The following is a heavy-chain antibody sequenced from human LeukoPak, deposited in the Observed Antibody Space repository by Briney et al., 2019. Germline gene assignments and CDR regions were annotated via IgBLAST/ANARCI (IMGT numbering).Heavy chain of an antibody. CDR2: IYPGDSDT. D-gene: IGHD6-13*01. V-gene: IGHV5-51*01. CDR1: GYSFTSYW. J-gene: IGHJ4*02. CDR3: ARRPSEYSSSVDY. Sequence: GESLKISCKGSGYSFTSYWIGWVRQMPGKGLEWMGIIYPGDSDTRYSPSFQGQVTTSADKSISTAYLQWNSLKASDTAMYYCARRPSEYSSSVDYWGQGTLVTVSS.